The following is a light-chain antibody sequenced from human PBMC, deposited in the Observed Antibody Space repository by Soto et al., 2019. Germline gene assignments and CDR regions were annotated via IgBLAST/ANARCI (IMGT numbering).Light chain of an antibody. Sequence: EIMFTQSLGTLSLSPEERATLSCRASQSVSNTYLAWYQQKPGQAPRLLIYDASSRATGIPDRFSGSGFGTDFTLTISSLEPEDFAIYYCQLRTNLPPTFGQGTRLETK. CDR2: DAS. V-gene: IGKV3D-20*02. CDR3: QLRTNLPPT. CDR1: QSVSNTY. J-gene: IGKJ5*01.